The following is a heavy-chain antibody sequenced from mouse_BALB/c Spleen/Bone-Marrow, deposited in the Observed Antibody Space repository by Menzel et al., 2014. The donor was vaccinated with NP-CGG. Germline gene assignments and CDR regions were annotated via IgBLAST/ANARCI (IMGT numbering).Heavy chain of an antibody. CDR2: ISGGGSYT. D-gene: IGHD2-4*01. J-gene: IGHJ3*01. CDR1: GFSFNSYG. CDR3: ARHAYYDQTEVSFVY. Sequence: EVNLVESGGGLVKSGGSLKLSCAASGFSFNSYGMSWVRQTPEKRLEWVATISGGGSYTFYPDSVKGRFTISRDNAKNNRYLQLSSLRSEDTALYYCARHAYYDQTEVSFVYWGQGTLVTVSA. V-gene: IGHV5-9-2*01.